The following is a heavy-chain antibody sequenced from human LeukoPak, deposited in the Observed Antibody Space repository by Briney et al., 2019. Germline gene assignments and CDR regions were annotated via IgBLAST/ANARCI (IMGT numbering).Heavy chain of an antibody. D-gene: IGHD3-22*01. CDR3: ARGNSYDSSGYPEYFQN. Sequence: GGSLRLSCAASGFTFSNAWMNWVRQAPGKGLEWVSYISSSGSTIYYADSVKGRFTISRDNSRNTVSLQMNTLRAEDTAVYYCARGNSYDSSGYPEYFQNWGQGTLVTVSS. J-gene: IGHJ1*01. CDR2: ISSSGSTI. V-gene: IGHV3-48*01. CDR1: GFTFSNAW.